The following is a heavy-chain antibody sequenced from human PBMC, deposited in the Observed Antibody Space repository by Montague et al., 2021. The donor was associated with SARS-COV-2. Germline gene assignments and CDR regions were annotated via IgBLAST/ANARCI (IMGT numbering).Heavy chain of an antibody. Sequence: SLRLSCAASGFTFSNFCISWVRQAPGKGLEWVSSITRGGDYIWYADSMKGRFTVSRDNAKNSVYLQMSSLRAEDTAVYYCARELGRTGYFDIWGQGTAVTGSA. CDR3: ARELGRTGYFDI. V-gene: IGHV3-21*01. CDR1: GFTFSNFC. J-gene: IGHJ3*02. D-gene: IGHD7-27*01. CDR2: ITRGGDYI.